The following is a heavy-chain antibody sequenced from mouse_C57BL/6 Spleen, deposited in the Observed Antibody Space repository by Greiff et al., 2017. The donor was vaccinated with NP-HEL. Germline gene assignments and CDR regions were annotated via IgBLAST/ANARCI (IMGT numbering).Heavy chain of an antibody. CDR2: IYPGDGDT. CDR3: ARRHYYGSDY. J-gene: IGHJ2*01. Sequence: QVQLKQSGAELVKPGASVKISCKASGYAFSSYWMNWVKQRPGKGLEWIGQIYPGDGDTNYNGKFKGKATLTADKSSSTAYMQLSSLASEDSAVYFCARRHYYGSDYWGQGTTLTVSS. V-gene: IGHV1-80*01. D-gene: IGHD1-1*01. CDR1: GYAFSSYW.